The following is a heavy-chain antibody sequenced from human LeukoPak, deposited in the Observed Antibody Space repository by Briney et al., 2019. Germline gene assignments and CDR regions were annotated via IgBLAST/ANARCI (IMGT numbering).Heavy chain of an antibody. J-gene: IGHJ4*02. V-gene: IGHV4-39*07. CDR1: GGSISIGSDY. CDR3: ARLIFCYGYDY. CDR2: IYYSGST. Sequence: PSETLSLTCTLSGGSISIGSDYWGWVRQPPGKGLEWIASIYYSGSTYYNPSLKSRVPMSVATSKTQLSRKLSSVTAAATASVYCARLIFCYGYDYWGQGTLVTVSS. D-gene: IGHD5-18*01.